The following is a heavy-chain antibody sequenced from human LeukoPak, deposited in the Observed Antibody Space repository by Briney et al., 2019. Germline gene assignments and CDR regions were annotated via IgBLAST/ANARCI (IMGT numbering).Heavy chain of an antibody. CDR1: GFTFSSYE. Sequence: GGSLRLSCAASGFTFSSYEMAWVRQAPGKGLEWVSSISSSSSYIYYADSVKGRFTISRDNAKNSLYLQMNSLRAEDTAVYYCARLMVYARFGAFDIWGQGTMVTVSS. CDR3: ARLMVYARFGAFDI. J-gene: IGHJ3*02. D-gene: IGHD2-8*01. CDR2: ISSSSSYI. V-gene: IGHV3-21*01.